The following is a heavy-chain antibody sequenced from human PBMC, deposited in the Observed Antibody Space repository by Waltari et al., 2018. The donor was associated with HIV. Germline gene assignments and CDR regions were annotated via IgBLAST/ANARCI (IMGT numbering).Heavy chain of an antibody. CDR1: GFTFDYFA. J-gene: IGHJ4*02. Sequence: EVQLVESGGGLVQPGRSLRLSCAASGFTFDYFAMHGVRQVPGNGLEWVSGIAWNGGFTGYADSVKGRFTISRDKNSLYLQMNSLRPEDTALYYCVKGSIATTRGHFDFWGQGTLVTVSS. V-gene: IGHV3-9*01. D-gene: IGHD2-2*01. CDR2: IAWNGGFT. CDR3: VKGSIATTRGHFDF.